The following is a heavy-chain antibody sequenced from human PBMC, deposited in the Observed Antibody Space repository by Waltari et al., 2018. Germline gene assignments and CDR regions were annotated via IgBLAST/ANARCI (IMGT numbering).Heavy chain of an antibody. CDR2: FSYDANT. J-gene: IGHJ4*02. Sequence: QLQLQESGPGLVKPSETLSLTCSVSGGSISSTSYYWGWIRQPPGKGLDGIGIFSYDANTYYNPSLKSRITISVDTSKNQFSLQLRSVTAADTAIYYCARPGRVGGGSLMGLDYWGQGTLVTVSS. CDR3: ARPGRVGGGSLMGLDY. V-gene: IGHV4-39*01. D-gene: IGHD2-15*01. CDR1: GGSISSTSYY.